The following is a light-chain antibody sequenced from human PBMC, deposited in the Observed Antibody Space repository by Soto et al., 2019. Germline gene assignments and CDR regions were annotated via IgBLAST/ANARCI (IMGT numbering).Light chain of an antibody. Sequence: EIVMTQSPGTLSLSPGGRATLSCRSSHSVSSNYLAWYQQKPGQAPRLLIYDVSSRATGIPDRFSGSGSGTDLTIDISRLERVDFAVYYCQKYGLSPGFGQGTKVEIK. V-gene: IGKV3-20*01. CDR1: HSVSSNY. CDR2: DVS. CDR3: QKYGLSPG. J-gene: IGKJ1*01.